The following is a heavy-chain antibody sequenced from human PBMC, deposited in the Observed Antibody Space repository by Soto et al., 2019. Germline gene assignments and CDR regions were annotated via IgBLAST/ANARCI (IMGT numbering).Heavy chain of an antibody. Sequence: EVHLLESGGGLVQPGGSLRLSCVASGFTFSSYTMYWFRQVPGKGLEWVSDIRESGDIPYYADSVKGRFTISRDDPKSTLYPQMPALRRDDTPLYYCAKAHYTGISKTLDYWGQGTLVTVST. D-gene: IGHD2-2*02. CDR2: IRESGDIP. J-gene: IGHJ4*02. V-gene: IGHV3-23*01. CDR3: AKAHYTGISKTLDY. CDR1: GFTFSSYT.